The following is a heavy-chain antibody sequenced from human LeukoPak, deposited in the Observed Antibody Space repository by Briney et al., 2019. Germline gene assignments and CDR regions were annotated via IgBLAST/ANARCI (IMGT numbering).Heavy chain of an antibody. J-gene: IGHJ4*02. CDR3: TRDQVRRWLQPMDY. V-gene: IGHV3-21*01. CDR1: GFTFSASA. Sequence: PGGSLRLSCAASGFTFSASAMNWVRQAPAKGLEWVSAISGSGGSTYYADSVKGRFTISRDNAKNSLYLQMNSLRAEDTAVYYCTRDQVRRWLQPMDYWGQGTLVTVSS. CDR2: ISGSGGST. D-gene: IGHD5-12*01.